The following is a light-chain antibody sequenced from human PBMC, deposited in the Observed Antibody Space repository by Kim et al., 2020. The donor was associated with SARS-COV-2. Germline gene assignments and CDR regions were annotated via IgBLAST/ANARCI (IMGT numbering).Light chain of an antibody. CDR1: QSVSSN. CDR3: QQYNNWPPWT. Sequence: SPAERATLSCRASQSVSSNLAWYQPTPGQAPRLLIYGASTRATGIPARFSGSGSGTEFTLTISSLQSEDFAVYYCQQYNNWPPWTFGQGTKVDIK. J-gene: IGKJ1*01. CDR2: GAS. V-gene: IGKV3-15*01.